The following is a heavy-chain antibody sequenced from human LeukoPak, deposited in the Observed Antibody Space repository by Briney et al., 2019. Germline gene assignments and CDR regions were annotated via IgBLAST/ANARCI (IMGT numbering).Heavy chain of an antibody. CDR1: GGSFSGYY. CDR2: INHSGST. Sequence: SETLSLTCAVYGGSFSGYYWSWIRQPPGKGLEWIGEINHSGSTNYNPSLKSRVTISVDTSKNQFSLKLSSVTAADTAVYYCARHEQWRYYYYMDVWGKGTTVTISS. D-gene: IGHD6-19*01. V-gene: IGHV4-34*01. J-gene: IGHJ6*03. CDR3: ARHEQWRYYYYMDV.